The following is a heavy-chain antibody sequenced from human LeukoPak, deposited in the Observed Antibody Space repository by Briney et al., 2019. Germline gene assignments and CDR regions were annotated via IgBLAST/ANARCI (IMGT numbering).Heavy chain of an antibody. J-gene: IGHJ4*02. D-gene: IGHD3-10*01. CDR3: VKTLKYYGSGRGLFDS. CDR1: GFTFSSSA. V-gene: IGHV3-64D*06. CDR2: FSSDGSST. Sequence: GGSLRLSCLASGFTFSSSAMYWVRQAPGKGLEYVSAFSSDGSSTFYADSVKGRFTISRDNSKNMLYLQMSRLRADDTAVYYCVKTLKYYGSGRGLFDSWGQGTLVTVSS.